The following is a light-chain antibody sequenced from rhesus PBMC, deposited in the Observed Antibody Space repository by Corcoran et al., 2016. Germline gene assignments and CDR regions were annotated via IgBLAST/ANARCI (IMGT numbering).Light chain of an antibody. J-gene: IGKJ3*01. Sequence: DIQMTQSPSSLSASVGDRVAITCRASQGISDYSNWYQQKPGKAPKRLIYGASSLECGVPSRFSGSGSRTDFTLTFRSLQHEDFAAYYCLHGSSTPFTFGPGTKLDIK. CDR1: QGISDY. CDR2: GAS. CDR3: LHGSSTPFT. V-gene: IGKV1-36*02.